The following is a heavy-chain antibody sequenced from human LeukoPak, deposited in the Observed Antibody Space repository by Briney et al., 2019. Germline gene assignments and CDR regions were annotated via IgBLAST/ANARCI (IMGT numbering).Heavy chain of an antibody. Sequence: GGSLRLSCAASGFTFSSYAMSWVRQAPGKGLEWVSAISGSGGSTYYADSVKGRFTISRDNSKNTLYLQINSLRAEDTAVYYCAKGHIYGDYVDYYYMDVWGKGTTVTVSS. V-gene: IGHV3-23*01. CDR3: AKGHIYGDYVDYYYMDV. J-gene: IGHJ6*03. CDR2: ISGSGGST. D-gene: IGHD4-17*01. CDR1: GFTFSSYA.